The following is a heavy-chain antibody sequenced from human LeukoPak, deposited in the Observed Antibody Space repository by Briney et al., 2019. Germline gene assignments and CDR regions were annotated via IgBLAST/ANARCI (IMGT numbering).Heavy chain of an antibody. J-gene: IGHJ6*02. CDR3: ARDYKELQPKGYYYYGMDV. CDR2: IYYSGST. D-gene: IGHD1-26*01. Sequence: PSETLSLTCTVSGGSVSSGSYYWSWIRQPPGKGLEWIGYIYYSGSTNYNPSLKSRVTISVDTSKNQFSLKLSSVTAADTAVYYCARDYKELQPKGYYYYGMDVWGQGTTVTVSS. V-gene: IGHV4-61*01. CDR1: GGSVSSGSYY.